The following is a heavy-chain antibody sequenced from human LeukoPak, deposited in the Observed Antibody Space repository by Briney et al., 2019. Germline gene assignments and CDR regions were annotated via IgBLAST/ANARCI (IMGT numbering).Heavy chain of an antibody. CDR1: GGSISSYH. J-gene: IGHJ5*02. Sequence: SETLSLTCTVSGGSISSYHWSWIRQPPGKGLAWIGYIYYSGSTNYNPSLKSRVTISVDTSKNQFSLKLSSVTAADTAVYYCARVITYYYDSSGYYWFDPWGQGTLVTVSS. D-gene: IGHD3-22*01. CDR3: ARVITYYYDSSGYYWFDP. CDR2: IYYSGST. V-gene: IGHV4-59*01.